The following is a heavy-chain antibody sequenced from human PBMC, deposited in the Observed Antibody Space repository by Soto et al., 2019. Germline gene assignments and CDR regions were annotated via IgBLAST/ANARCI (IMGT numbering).Heavy chain of an antibody. CDR2: ISGSGGST. J-gene: IGHJ3*02. CDR1: GFTFSSYA. V-gene: IGHV3-23*01. CDR3: AKDLSYIVVVPAGPPGAFDI. Sequence: GGSLRLSCAASGFTFSSYAMSWVRQAPGKGLEWVSAISGSGGSTYYADTVKGRFTISRDNSKNTLYLQMNSLRAEDTAVYYCAKDLSYIVVVPAGPPGAFDIWVQGTMVTVSS. D-gene: IGHD2-2*01.